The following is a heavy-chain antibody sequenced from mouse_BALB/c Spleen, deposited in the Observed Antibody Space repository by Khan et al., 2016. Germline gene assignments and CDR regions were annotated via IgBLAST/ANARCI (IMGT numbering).Heavy chain of an antibody. CDR1: GFNIKDTY. J-gene: IGHJ4*01. CDR2: IDPANGNT. D-gene: IGHD1-1*01. V-gene: IGHV14-3*02. CDR3: ASYYGSAMDY. Sequence: VQLQQSGAELVKPGTSVKLSCTASGFNIKDTYMHWVKQRPEQGLEWIGRIDPANGNTKYDPKFQGKATITADTSYNTAYLQLSSLASEDTAVYYCASYYGSAMDYWGQGTSVTVSS.